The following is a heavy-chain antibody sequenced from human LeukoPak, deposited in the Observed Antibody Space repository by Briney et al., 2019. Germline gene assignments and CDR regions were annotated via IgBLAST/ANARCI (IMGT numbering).Heavy chain of an antibody. CDR1: GFTFSSYS. Sequence: LRLSCAASGFTFSSYSMNWVRQPPGKGLEWIGYIYYSGSTYYNPSLKSRVTISVDTSKNQFSLKLSSVTAADTAVYYCARHYYDSSGYDAFDIWGQGTMVTVSS. J-gene: IGHJ3*02. CDR2: IYYSGST. D-gene: IGHD3-22*01. V-gene: IGHV4-30-4*08. CDR3: ARHYYDSSGYDAFDI.